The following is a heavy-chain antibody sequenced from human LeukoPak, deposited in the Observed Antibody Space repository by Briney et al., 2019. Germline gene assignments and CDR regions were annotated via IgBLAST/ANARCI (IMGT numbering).Heavy chain of an antibody. CDR2: ISGSGGST. D-gene: IGHD3-9*01. CDR3: ARSLRYFDWLLYFDY. Sequence: GGSLRLSCAASGFTFSSYAMNWVRQAPGKGLEWVSAISGSGGSTYYADSVKGRFTISRDNAKNSLYLQMDSLRDEDTAVYYCARSLRYFDWLLYFDYWGQGTLVTVSS. V-gene: IGHV3-23*01. J-gene: IGHJ4*02. CDR1: GFTFSSYA.